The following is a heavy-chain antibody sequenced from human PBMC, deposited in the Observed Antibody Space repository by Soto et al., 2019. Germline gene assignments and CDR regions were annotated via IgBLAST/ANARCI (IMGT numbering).Heavy chain of an antibody. CDR1: GGSISGFY. CDR2: IFYSGST. CDR3: ARDSGYGDPFDY. Sequence: QLQLQESGPGLVKSSETLSLTCTVSGGSISGFYWSWIRQPPGKGLEWIGYIFYSGSTNYNPSLKSRVTISVDTSTNQFSLKLRSVTAADTAVYYCARDSGYGDPFDYWGQGTLVTVSS. V-gene: IGHV4-59*01. J-gene: IGHJ4*02. D-gene: IGHD4-17*01.